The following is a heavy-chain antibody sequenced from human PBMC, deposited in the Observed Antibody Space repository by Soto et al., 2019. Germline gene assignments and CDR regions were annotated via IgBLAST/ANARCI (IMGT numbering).Heavy chain of an antibody. V-gene: IGHV3-23*01. Sequence: EVQLLESGGGLVQPGGSLRLSCVGSGFFFSSYTMTWVRQAPGKGLEWFSSFSATSENTYYADSVSGGFTISRENSKNTLFLQMNSLTAEDTAMYYCAKARDQQWVRLPFDYWGQGILVIVSS. D-gene: IGHD6-19*01. J-gene: IGHJ4*02. CDR2: FSATSENT. CDR1: GFFFSSYT. CDR3: AKARDQQWVRLPFDY.